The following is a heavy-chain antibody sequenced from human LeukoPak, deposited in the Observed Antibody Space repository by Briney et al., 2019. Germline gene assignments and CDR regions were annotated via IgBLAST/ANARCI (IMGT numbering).Heavy chain of an antibody. Sequence: GGSLRLSCAASGFTFSDYYMSWIRQAPGKGLEWVSYISGSSGTIYYGDSVKGRFSISRDNAKNSLYLQMNSLRAEDTAVYYCARGNRYYYYYMDVWAKGPRSPSP. CDR3: ARGNRYYYYYMDV. J-gene: IGHJ6*03. V-gene: IGHV3-11*01. D-gene: IGHD2/OR15-2a*01. CDR2: ISGSSGTI. CDR1: GFTFSDYY.